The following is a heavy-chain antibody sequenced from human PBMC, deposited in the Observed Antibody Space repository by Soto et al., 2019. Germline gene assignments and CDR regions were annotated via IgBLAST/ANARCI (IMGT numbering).Heavy chain of an antibody. J-gene: IGHJ6*03. CDR2: ISWNSGSI. V-gene: IGHV3-9*01. Sequence: EVQLVESGGGLVQPGRSLRLSCAASGFTFDDYAMHWVRQAPGKGLEWVSGISWNSGSIGYADSVKGRFTISRDNDKNSLYLQMNSLRAEDTALYYCAKGGPMAPEYYYYMDVWGKGTTVTVSS. CDR3: AKGGPMAPEYYYYMDV. CDR1: GFTFDDYA. D-gene: IGHD3-10*01.